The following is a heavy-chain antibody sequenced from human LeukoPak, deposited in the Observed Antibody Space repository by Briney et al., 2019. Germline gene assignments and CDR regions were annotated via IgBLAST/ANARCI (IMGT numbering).Heavy chain of an antibody. J-gene: IGHJ5*02. D-gene: IGHD3-3*01. V-gene: IGHV3-48*03. CDR3: ASRITLLGVPEIDP. CDR2: ISSSGSTI. Sequence: PGGSLRLSCAASGFTFSSYEMNWVRQAPGKGLEWVSLISSSGSTIYYADSVKGRFTISRDNAKNSLYLQMNSQRAEDTAVYFCASRITLLGVPEIDPGGQNTLVTVSS. CDR1: GFTFSSYE.